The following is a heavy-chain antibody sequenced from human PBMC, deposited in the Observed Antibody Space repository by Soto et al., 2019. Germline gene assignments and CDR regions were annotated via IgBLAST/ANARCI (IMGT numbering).Heavy chain of an antibody. D-gene: IGHD4-4*01. CDR3: ARDGDGRMTTNPYYYNGMDV. CDR1: GGSISSNY. CDR2: VYNSGST. V-gene: IGHV4-59*01. J-gene: IGHJ6*02. Sequence: SETLSLTCTVSGGSISSNYWTWIRQPPGKGLEWIGYVYNSGSTNYNPSLKSRVTISEDTSKSQFSLKVNSMTAADTAVYYCARDGDGRMTTNPYYYNGMDVWGPGTTVTVSS.